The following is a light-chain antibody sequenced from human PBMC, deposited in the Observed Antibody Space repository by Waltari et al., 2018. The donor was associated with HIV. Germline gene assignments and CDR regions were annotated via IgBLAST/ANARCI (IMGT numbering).Light chain of an antibody. J-gene: IGKJ5*01. V-gene: IGKV2-30*01. Sequence: VVVTQSPLSLPVSLGQPASISCNSSQSLVYSDGNTYLNWFHQRPGQSPRRLIYKVSNRDAGVPDRCSGSGSGTDFTLKISRVEAEDVGVYYCMQGTHWPITFGQGTRLEIK. CDR2: KVS. CDR3: MQGTHWPIT. CDR1: QSLVYSDGNTY.